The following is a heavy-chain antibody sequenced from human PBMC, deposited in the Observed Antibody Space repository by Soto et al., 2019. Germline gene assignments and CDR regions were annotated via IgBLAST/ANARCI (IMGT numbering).Heavy chain of an antibody. CDR2: INHSGST. CDR3: ARVRIFLAVQDY. CDR1: GGSFSGYY. V-gene: IGHV4-34*01. J-gene: IGHJ4*02. Sequence: SETLSLTCAVYGGSFSGYYWSWIRQPPGKGLEWIGEINHSGSTNYNPSLESRVTISVDTSKNQFSLKLSSVTAADTAVYYCARVRIFLAVQDYWGQGTLVTVSS. D-gene: IGHD2-15*01.